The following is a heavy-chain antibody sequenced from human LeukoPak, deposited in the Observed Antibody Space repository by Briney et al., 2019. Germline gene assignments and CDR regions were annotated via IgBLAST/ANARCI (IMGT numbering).Heavy chain of an antibody. J-gene: IGHJ6*02. Sequence: GRSLRLSCAASGFTFSSYAVHWVRQAPGKGLEWVAVISYDGSNKYYADSVKGRFTISRDNSKNTLYLQVNSLRAEDTAVYYCARSGQGGGYSYVRKHYYGMDVWGQGTTVTVSS. CDR2: ISYDGSNK. CDR3: ARSGQGGGYSYVRKHYYGMDV. V-gene: IGHV3-30*04. CDR1: GFTFSSYA. D-gene: IGHD5-18*01.